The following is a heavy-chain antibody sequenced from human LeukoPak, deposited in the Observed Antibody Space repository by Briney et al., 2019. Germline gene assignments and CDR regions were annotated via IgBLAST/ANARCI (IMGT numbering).Heavy chain of an antibody. D-gene: IGHD3-22*01. Sequence: SVKVSCKASGGTFSSYAISWVRQAPGQGLEWMGGIIPIFGTANYAQKFQGRVTITADESTSTAYMELSSLRSEDTAVYYCARSMIVAIYDAFDIWGQGTMVTVSS. V-gene: IGHV1-69*13. J-gene: IGHJ3*02. CDR1: GGTFSSYA. CDR2: IIPIFGTA. CDR3: ARSMIVAIYDAFDI.